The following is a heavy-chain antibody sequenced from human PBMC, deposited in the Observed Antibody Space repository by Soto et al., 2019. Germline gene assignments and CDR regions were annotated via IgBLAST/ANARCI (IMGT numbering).Heavy chain of an antibody. V-gene: IGHV4-59*12. D-gene: IGHD2-21*02. CDR2: IYYSGST. CDR1: SGSISSYY. J-gene: IGHJ6*02. CDR3: ARDTHVVGDKWGPSHGMDV. Sequence: SETLSLTCTVSSGSISSYYWSWIRQPPGKGLEWIGYIYYSGSTNYNPSLKSRVSISVDTSKNQFSLKLSSVTAADTAVYHCARDTHVVGDKWGPSHGMDVWGQGTTVTVSS.